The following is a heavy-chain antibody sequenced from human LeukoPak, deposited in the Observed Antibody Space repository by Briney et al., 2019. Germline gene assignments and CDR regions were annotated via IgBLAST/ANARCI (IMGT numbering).Heavy chain of an antibody. V-gene: IGHV3-9*01. CDR3: AKDIWETTVTTVFDY. CDR1: A. J-gene: IGHJ4*02. Sequence: GGSLRLSCAASAMHWVRQAPGKGLEWVSGISWNNGTIGYADSVKGRFTISRDSTKNSLYLQMNSLRAEDAALYYCAKDIWETTVTTVFDYWGQGTLVTVSS. CDR2: ISWNNGTI. D-gene: IGHD4-17*01.